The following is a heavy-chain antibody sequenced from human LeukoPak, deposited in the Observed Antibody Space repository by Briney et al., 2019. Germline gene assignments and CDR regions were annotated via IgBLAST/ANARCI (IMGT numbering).Heavy chain of an antibody. CDR1: GFTFTSYD. Sequence: TGGSLRLSCAASGFTFTSYDMHRVRQAPGKGLEWVAFIRYDGSNKYYADSLKGRFTISRDNAKNSLYLQMNSLRAEDTAVYYCAREHSGYDFPGRDYYYMDVWGKGTTVTVSS. CDR3: AREHSGYDFPGRDYYYMDV. V-gene: IGHV3-30*02. D-gene: IGHD5-12*01. J-gene: IGHJ6*03. CDR2: IRYDGSNK.